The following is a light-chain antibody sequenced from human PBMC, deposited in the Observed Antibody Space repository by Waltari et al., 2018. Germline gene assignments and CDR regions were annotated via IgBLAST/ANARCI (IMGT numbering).Light chain of an antibody. CDR2: EVI. Sequence: QSALSQPASVSGTPGQSITISCPGTPSAVGSYDLVSWYHQHPGKAPKLLICEVIKRPSGVASRFSGSKSGNTASLTISGLQGEDEADYYCCSYAGRGTYVFGSGTKVTVL. J-gene: IGLJ1*01. CDR1: PSAVGSYDL. CDR3: CSYAGRGTYV. V-gene: IGLV2-23*02.